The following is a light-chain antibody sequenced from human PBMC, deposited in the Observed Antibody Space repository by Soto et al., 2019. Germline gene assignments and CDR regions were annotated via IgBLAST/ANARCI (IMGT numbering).Light chain of an antibody. Sequence: QSVLTQPASVSGSPGQSITISCTGTSSDVGGYNYVSWYQQHPGKAPKLIIYAVSKRPSGVSNRFSGSKSGNTASLTISGLQAEDEADYYCSSYTSYSPYVFGTGTKLTV. V-gene: IGLV2-14*01. CDR2: AVS. CDR1: SSDVGGYNY. CDR3: SSYTSYSPYV. J-gene: IGLJ1*01.